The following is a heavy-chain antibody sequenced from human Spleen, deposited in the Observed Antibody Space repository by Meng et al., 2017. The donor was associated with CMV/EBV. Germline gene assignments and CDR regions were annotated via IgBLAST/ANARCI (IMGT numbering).Heavy chain of an antibody. V-gene: IGHV3-19*01. Sequence: GGSLRLSCAASGFTFSNSDMNWVRQAPGKGLEWVSGVSWNGSRTHYADSVKGRFIISRDNSRNFLYQQMNSLRPEDTAVYYCTTVDTIFGVVTNPTDWGQGTLVTVSS. J-gene: IGHJ4*02. D-gene: IGHD3-3*01. CDR3: TTVDTIFGVVTNPTD. CDR1: GFTFSNSD. CDR2: VSWNGSRT.